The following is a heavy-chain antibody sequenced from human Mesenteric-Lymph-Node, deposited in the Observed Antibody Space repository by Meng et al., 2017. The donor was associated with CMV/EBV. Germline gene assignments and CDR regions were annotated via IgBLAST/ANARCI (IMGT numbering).Heavy chain of an antibody. CDR2: IRSKNSGGTT. CDR1: GFSASASF. CDR3: TRCGINCYLDY. V-gene: IGHV3-49*04. D-gene: IGHD2-15*01. Sequence: GESLKISCTASGFSASASFMAWVRQTPGKGLEWVGFIRSKNSGGTTEYAASVKGRFFVSRDESNSVAYPQMNDLRVEDTAIYYCTRCGINCYLDYWGQGTLVTVSS. J-gene: IGHJ4*03.